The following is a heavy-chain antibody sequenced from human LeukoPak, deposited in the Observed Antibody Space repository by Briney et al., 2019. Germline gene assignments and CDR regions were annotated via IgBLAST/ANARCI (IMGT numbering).Heavy chain of an antibody. J-gene: IGHJ5*02. CDR2: IIPIFGTA. CDR3: AREDTDGGWFDP. Sequence: SVKVSCKASGGTFSSYAISWVRQAPGQGLEWMGRIIPIFGTANYARKFQGRVTITTDESTSTAYMELSSLRSEDTAVYYCAREDTDGGWFDPWGQGTLVTVSS. V-gene: IGHV1-69*05. D-gene: IGHD3-16*01. CDR1: GGTFSSYA.